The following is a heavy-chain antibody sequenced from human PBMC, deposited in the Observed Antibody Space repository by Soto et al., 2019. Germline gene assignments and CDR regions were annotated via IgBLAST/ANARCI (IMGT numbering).Heavy chain of an antibody. J-gene: IGHJ3*02. CDR2: IRSKASSYAT. CDR1: GFTFSGSA. D-gene: IGHD6-19*01. Sequence: GGSLRLSCAASGFTFSGSAMHWVRQASGKGLEWVGRIRSKASSYATAYAASVKGRFTISRDDSKNTAYLQMNSLKTEDTAVYYCTSPGIAVAPGSVDIWGQGTMVTVSS. CDR3: TSPGIAVAPGSVDI. V-gene: IGHV3-73*01.